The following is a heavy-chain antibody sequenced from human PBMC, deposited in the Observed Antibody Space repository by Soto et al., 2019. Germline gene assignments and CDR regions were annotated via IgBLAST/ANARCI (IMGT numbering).Heavy chain of an antibody. J-gene: IGHJ4*02. CDR2: MNPNSGNT. D-gene: IGHD2-15*01. V-gene: IGHV1-8*01. CDR3: ARERGCSGGSCYFFDY. Sequence: QVQLVQSGAEVKKPGASVKVSCKASGYTFTSYDINWVRQATGQGLEWMGWMNPNSGNTAYAQKFQGRVTMTRNTSISTAYMELSSLRSEETAVYYCARERGCSGGSCYFFDYWGQGTLVTVSS. CDR1: GYTFTSYD.